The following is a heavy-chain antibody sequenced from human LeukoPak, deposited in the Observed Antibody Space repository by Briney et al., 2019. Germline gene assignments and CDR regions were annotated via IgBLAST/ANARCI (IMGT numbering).Heavy chain of an antibody. CDR3: AELGITMIGGA. V-gene: IGHV3-48*03. J-gene: IGHJ6*04. CDR2: VSRSSSTI. Sequence: PGWALRLSCAATGFTFSSSEMNSLRQAPRKGLDCISYVSRSSSTIYYTDCVKGRFTISIDNAKSSLCLQSTKLRAQDTPVYYCAELGITMIGGAWGKGTTVTISS. CDR1: GFTFSSSE. D-gene: IGHD3-10*02.